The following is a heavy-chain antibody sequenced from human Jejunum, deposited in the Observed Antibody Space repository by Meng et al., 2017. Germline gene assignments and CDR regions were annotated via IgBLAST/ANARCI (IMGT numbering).Heavy chain of an antibody. CDR2: VIPVFGSS. J-gene: IGHJ4*02. D-gene: IGHD3-22*01. CDR1: GGARRLYT. Sequence: VQLVQSGAEIKNPGSSVKVSCRASGGARRLYTVARVRQAPGKGLEWVGRVIPVFGSSEYAQNFSGRVTINVDEFTNTAYMELSSLASEDTAVYYCATEPEDRSGYYYDKWGQGTLVTVSS. CDR3: ATEPEDRSGYYYDK. V-gene: IGHV1-69*08.